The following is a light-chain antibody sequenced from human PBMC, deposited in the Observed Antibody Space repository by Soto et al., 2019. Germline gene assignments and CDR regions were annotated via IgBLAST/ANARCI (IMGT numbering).Light chain of an antibody. J-gene: IGLJ1*01. Sequence: QSALTQPRSVSGSPGQSVSISCTGTSRDVGGYDYVSWHQHLPGKAPKVIIYDVTKRPSGVPDRFSGSKSGNTASLTISGLQAEDEADYYCSSYVGPYPYVLGTGPNATVL. CDR3: SSYVGPYPYV. CDR2: DVT. CDR1: SRDVGGYDY. V-gene: IGLV2-11*01.